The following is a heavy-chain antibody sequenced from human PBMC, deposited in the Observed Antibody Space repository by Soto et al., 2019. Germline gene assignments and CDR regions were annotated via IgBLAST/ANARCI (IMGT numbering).Heavy chain of an antibody. Sequence: NPSETLSLTCAVSGGSISSGSYYWSWIRQPPGKGLEWIGYIYYSGSSYYNPSLKSRVTISIDTSKNQFSLKLSSVTAADTAVYYCARLVYDSSGYRPGWGQGTLVTVSS. CDR3: ARLVYDSSGYRPG. V-gene: IGHV4-39*01. CDR1: GGSISSGSYY. D-gene: IGHD3-22*01. J-gene: IGHJ4*02. CDR2: IYYSGSS.